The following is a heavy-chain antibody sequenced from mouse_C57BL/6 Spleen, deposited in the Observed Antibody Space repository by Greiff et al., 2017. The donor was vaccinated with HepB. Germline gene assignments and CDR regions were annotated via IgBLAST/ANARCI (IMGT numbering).Heavy chain of an antibody. D-gene: IGHD2-1*01. CDR1: GYTFTSYW. V-gene: IGHV1-53*01. CDR3: ATAYGNRYYFDY. CDR2: INPSNGGT. Sequence: VQLQQSGAELMKPGASVKLSCKATGYTFTSYWMHWVKQRPGQGLEWIGNINPSNGGTNYNEKFKSKATLTVDKSSSTAYMQLSSLTSEDSAIYYCATAYGNRYYFDYWGQGTTLTVSS. J-gene: IGHJ2*01.